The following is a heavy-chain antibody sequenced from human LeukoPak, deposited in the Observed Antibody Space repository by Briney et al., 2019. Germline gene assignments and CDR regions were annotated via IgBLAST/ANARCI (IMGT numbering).Heavy chain of an antibody. J-gene: IGHJ4*02. CDR2: INHSGST. V-gene: IGHV4-34*01. D-gene: IGHD3-22*01. CDR1: GGSFSGYY. CDR3: AREEYYYDSSGYGDY. Sequence: SETLSLTCAVYGGSFSGYYWSWIRQPPGKGLEWIGEINHSGSTNYNPSLKSRVTISEDTSKNQFSLKLSSVTAADTAVYYCAREEYYYDSSGYGDYWGQGTLVTVSS.